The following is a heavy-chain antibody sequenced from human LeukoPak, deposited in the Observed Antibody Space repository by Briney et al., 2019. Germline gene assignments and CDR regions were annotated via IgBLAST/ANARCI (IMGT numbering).Heavy chain of an antibody. CDR2: ISGSGGST. CDR3: ATGLVITTIDY. D-gene: IGHD3-22*01. Sequence: GGSLRLPCAASGFTFSSYAMSWVRQAPGKGLEWVSAISGSGGSTYYADSVKGRFTISRDNSKNTLYLQMNSLRAEDTAVYYCATGLVITTIDYWGQGTLVTVSS. V-gene: IGHV3-23*01. CDR1: GFTFSSYA. J-gene: IGHJ4*02.